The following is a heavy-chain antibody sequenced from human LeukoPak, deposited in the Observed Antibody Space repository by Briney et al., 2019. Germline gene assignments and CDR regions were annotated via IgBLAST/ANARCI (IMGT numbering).Heavy chain of an antibody. CDR2: INPNSGNT. CDR3: WRVVCGRDYDFDY. V-gene: IGHV1-8*01. D-gene: IGHD3-22*01. Sequence: ASVKVSCKASGYTFTSYNINWVRQATGQGHERMGMINPNSGNTSYAQKFQGRVTMTTDTSTSTAYMELSSLISDDAVVYYGWRVVCGRDYDFDYWGQGTLVTVSS. CDR1: GYTFTSYN. J-gene: IGHJ4*02.